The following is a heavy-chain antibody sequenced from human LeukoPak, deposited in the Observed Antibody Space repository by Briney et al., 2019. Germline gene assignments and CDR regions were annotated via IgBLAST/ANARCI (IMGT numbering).Heavy chain of an antibody. D-gene: IGHD2-2*01. Sequence: SQTLSLTCAISGDSVSSNSVAWNWIRQSPSRGLEWLGRTYYRSQWYNEYAASVRSRITINPDTSKNQFPLQLNSVTPEDTAVYYCARDQYCSSFACSFDYWGQGILVTVSS. J-gene: IGHJ4*02. V-gene: IGHV6-1*01. CDR1: GDSVSSNSVA. CDR2: TYYRSQWYN. CDR3: ARDQYCSSFACSFDY.